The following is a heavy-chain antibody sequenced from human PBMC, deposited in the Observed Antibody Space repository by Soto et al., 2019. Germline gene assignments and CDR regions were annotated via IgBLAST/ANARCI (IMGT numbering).Heavy chain of an antibody. CDR2: IYYSGPT. Sequence: PSETLSPTCTVSGGSINGYYWSWLRQPPGKGLEWIGYIYYSGPTNYNPSFKSRVSISVDTSKDQLSLKLNSVTAADTAVYYCARSYNTTWPAWGPWGQGTRVTVSA. V-gene: IGHV4-59*01. CDR1: GGSINGYY. D-gene: IGHD1-20*01. CDR3: ARSYNTTWPAWGP. J-gene: IGHJ5*02.